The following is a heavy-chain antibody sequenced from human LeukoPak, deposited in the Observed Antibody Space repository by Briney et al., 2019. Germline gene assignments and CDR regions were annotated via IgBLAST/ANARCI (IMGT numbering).Heavy chain of an antibody. CDR1: GGSISSHY. CDR3: ARRHPYYYGSGTYSRED. J-gene: IGHJ4*02. V-gene: IGHV4-59*11. CDR2: IYYSGST. Sequence: PSETLSLTCTVSGGSISSHYWSWIRQPPGKGLEWIGYIYYSGSTNYNPSLKSRVTISVDTSKNQFSLNLRSVTAADTAIYFCARRHPYYYGSGTYSREDWGQGTLVTVSS. D-gene: IGHD3-10*01.